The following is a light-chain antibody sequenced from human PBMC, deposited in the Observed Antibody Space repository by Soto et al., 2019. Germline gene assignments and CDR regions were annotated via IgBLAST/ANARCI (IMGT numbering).Light chain of an antibody. CDR2: KAS. V-gene: IGKV1-5*03. J-gene: IGKJ1*01. CDR3: QQYNSCGT. Sequence: DIQMTQSPSTLSASVGDRVTITCRASQSISSWLAWYQKKPGKAPKLLIYKASSLESGVPSRVSGSRSWTEVTLTISSLQPDDLATYYCQQYNSCGTCGQGTKGE. CDR1: QSISSW.